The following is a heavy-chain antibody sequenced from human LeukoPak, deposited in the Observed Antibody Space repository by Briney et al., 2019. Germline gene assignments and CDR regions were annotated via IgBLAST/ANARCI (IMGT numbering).Heavy chain of an antibody. CDR1: GYSFTSYW. J-gene: IGHJ3*02. CDR3: ARYCSGGSCYFRAFDI. V-gene: IGHV5-51*01. Sequence: GESLKISCKGSGYSFTSYWIGWVRQMPVKGLEWMGIIYPGDSDTRYSPSFQGQVTISADKSISTAYLQWSSLKASDTAMYYCARYCSGGSCYFRAFDIWGQGTMVTVSS. D-gene: IGHD2-15*01. CDR2: IYPGDSDT.